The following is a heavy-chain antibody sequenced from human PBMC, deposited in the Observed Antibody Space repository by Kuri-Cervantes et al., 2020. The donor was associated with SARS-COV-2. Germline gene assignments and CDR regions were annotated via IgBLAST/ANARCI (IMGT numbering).Heavy chain of an antibody. J-gene: IGHJ4*02. CDR1: GFSFSSHG. D-gene: IGHD5-12*01. Sequence: GESLKISCAASGFSFSSHGMHWVRQAPGKGLEYVSSLNYNGVTTFYANSVRGRFTISRDNSQNIPFLQMDTLRPEDTAIYYCARDRGKDSLYCFDSWGQGTQVTVSS. CDR3: ARDRGKDSLYCFDS. V-gene: IGHV3-64*01. CDR2: LNYNGVTT.